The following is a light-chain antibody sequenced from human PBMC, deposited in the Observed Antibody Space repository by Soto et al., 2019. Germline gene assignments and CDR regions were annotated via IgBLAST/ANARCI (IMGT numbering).Light chain of an antibody. CDR1: QSVSSK. Sequence: ETVMPQSSAPGSVSPGERATLSCRASQSVSSKLAWYQQTPGQAPRLLIYGASSRANGIPDRFSVSGSGTELTLSVSSLQSEDSAFYFCQQYNNWPTNTFGQGTRLDIK. J-gene: IGKJ5*01. V-gene: IGKV3D-15*01. CDR2: GAS. CDR3: QQYNNWPTNT.